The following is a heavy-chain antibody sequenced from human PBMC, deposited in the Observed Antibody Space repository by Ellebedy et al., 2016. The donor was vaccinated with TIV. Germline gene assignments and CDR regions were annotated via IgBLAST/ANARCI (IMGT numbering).Heavy chain of an antibody. CDR3: AKDKGSGTYYNLYYGLDV. CDR1: GFTLSRYG. CDR2: ISHDGSDK. J-gene: IGHJ6*02. V-gene: IGHV3-30*18. Sequence: GGSLRLXCAASGFTLSRYGIHWVRQAPGQGLEWVAVISHDGSDKYYVDSVKGRFTISRDNSRNVLYLQMNSLRAEDTAVYYCAKDKGSGTYYNLYYGLDVWGQGTTVTVSS. D-gene: IGHD3-10*01.